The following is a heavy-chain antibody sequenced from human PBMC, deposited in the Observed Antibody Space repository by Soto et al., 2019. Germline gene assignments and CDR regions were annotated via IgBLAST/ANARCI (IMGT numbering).Heavy chain of an antibody. V-gene: IGHV3-30-3*01. Sequence: GGSLRLSCAASGFTFSSYAMHWVRQAPGKGLEWVAVISYDGSNKYYADSVKGRFTISRDNSKNTLYLQMNSLRAEDTAVYYCARDSGYYDFWSGSHWGGPSSDYGMDVWGQGTTVTVSS. CDR3: ARDSGYYDFWSGSHWGGPSSDYGMDV. J-gene: IGHJ6*02. D-gene: IGHD3-3*01. CDR1: GFTFSSYA. CDR2: ISYDGSNK.